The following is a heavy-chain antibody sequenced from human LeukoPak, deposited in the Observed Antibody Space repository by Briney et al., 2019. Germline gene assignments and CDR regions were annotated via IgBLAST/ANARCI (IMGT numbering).Heavy chain of an antibody. V-gene: IGHV4-59*08. CDR1: GGSIINQY. D-gene: IGHD3-10*01. Sequence: SETLSLTCTVSGGSIINQYWSWIRQPPGKGLEWIGYIFNTGSTNYNPSLKSRVTISVDTSKNQFSLKLSSVTAADTAVYYCASLHYSRFDYWGQGALVTVSS. J-gene: IGHJ4*02. CDR2: IFNTGST. CDR3: ASLHYSRFDY.